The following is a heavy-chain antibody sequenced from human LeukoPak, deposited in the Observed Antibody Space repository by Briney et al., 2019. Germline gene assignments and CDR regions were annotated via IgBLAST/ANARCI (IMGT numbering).Heavy chain of an antibody. Sequence: SETLSLTCAVYGGSFSGYYWSWIRQPPGKGLEWIGEINHSGSTNYNPSLKSRVTISVDTSKNQFSLKPSSVTAADTAVYYCARGRLGLHYDILTGYPTPYYFDYWGQGTLVTVSS. D-gene: IGHD3-9*01. CDR3: ARGRLGLHYDILTGYPTPYYFDY. CDR1: GGSFSGYY. CDR2: INHSGST. J-gene: IGHJ4*02. V-gene: IGHV4-34*01.